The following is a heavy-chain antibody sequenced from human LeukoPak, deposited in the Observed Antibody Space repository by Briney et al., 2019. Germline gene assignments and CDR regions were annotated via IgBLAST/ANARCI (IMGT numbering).Heavy chain of an antibody. CDR1: GFTFDDYG. CDR3: ARASNPDYYYYDMDV. J-gene: IGHJ6*02. CDR2: INWNGGGT. V-gene: IGHV3-20*04. D-gene: IGHD1-14*01. Sequence: GGSLRLSCAASGFTFDDYGMSWVRQAPGKGLEWVSGINWNGGGTTYADSVKGRFTISRDNAKNSHYLQMNSLRAEDTALYYCARASNPDYYYYDMDVWGQGTTVTVSS.